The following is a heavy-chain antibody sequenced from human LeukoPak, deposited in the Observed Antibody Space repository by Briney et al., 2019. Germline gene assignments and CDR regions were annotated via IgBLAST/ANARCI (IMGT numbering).Heavy chain of an antibody. V-gene: IGHV3-21*01. CDR1: GFSFSSYS. J-gene: IGHJ5*02. Sequence: PGGFLRLSCAASGFSFSSYSMNWVRQAPGKGLEWVSYISHSGGSIYYADSVRGRFTISRDNAQNSLYLQVNSLSAEDTAVYYCAGLIWNYDQGWFDPWGQGTLVIVSP. D-gene: IGHD1-7*01. CDR2: ISHSGGSI. CDR3: AGLIWNYDQGWFDP.